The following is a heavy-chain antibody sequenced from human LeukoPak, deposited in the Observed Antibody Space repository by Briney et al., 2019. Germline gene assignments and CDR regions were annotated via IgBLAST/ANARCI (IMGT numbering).Heavy chain of an antibody. CDR1: DGSISSYY. D-gene: IGHD6-13*01. CDR2: IYYSGTT. V-gene: IGHV4-59*08. J-gene: IGHJ4*02. Sequence: SETLSLTCSVSDGSISSYYWSWIRQPPGKGLEWIGYIYYSGTTNYNPSLKSRVTILVDTSKNQFSLNLSSVTAADTAVYYCARRGIAAAGYDYWGQGTLVTVSS. CDR3: ARRGIAAAGYDY.